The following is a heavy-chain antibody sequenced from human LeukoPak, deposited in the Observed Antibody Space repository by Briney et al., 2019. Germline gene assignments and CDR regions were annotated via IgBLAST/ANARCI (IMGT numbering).Heavy chain of an antibody. J-gene: IGHJ4*02. Sequence: ASVKVSCKASGFPFTGYFMHWVRQAPGQGLEWMGWINPNSGGTNYAQKFQGRVTMTRDTSISTAYMELSRLRSDDSAVYYCARQESDATMDPGYWGQGTLVTVFS. CDR2: INPNSGGT. CDR1: GFPFTGYF. CDR3: ARQESDATMDPGY. D-gene: IGHD5-18*01. V-gene: IGHV1-2*02.